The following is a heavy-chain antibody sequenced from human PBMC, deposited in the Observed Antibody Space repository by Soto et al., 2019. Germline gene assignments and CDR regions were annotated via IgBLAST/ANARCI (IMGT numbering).Heavy chain of an antibody. CDR2: VNPSGGST. CDR1: GYLFTAYS. Sequence: VKVSCKASGYLFTAYSMHWVRLAPGQGLEWMGVVNPSGGSTKYAQNFQGRVTMTRDTSTTTIYMELSSLRSDDTAIYYCAREENCSGGTCYSEYFHRWGQGXLVTVSA. J-gene: IGHJ1*01. CDR3: AREENCSGGTCYSEYFHR. D-gene: IGHD2-15*01. V-gene: IGHV1-46*01.